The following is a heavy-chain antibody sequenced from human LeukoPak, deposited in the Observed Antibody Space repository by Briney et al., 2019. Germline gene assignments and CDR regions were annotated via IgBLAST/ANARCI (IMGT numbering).Heavy chain of an antibody. CDR1: GGTFSSYA. J-gene: IGHJ4*02. CDR3: ASTDRGYSYGWDYYFDY. V-gene: IGHV1-69*01. D-gene: IGHD5-18*01. Sequence: SVKVSCKASGGTFSSYAISWVRQAPGQGLEWMGGIIPIFGTANYVQKFQGRVTITADESTSTAYMELSSLRSEDTAMYYCASTDRGYSYGWDYYFDYWGQGTLVTVSS. CDR2: IIPIFGTA.